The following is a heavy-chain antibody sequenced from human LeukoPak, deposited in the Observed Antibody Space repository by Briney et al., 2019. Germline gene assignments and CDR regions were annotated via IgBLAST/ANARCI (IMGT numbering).Heavy chain of an antibody. V-gene: IGHV1-8*01. CDR1: GYSFINYY. J-gene: IGHJ6*03. CDR3: ARVRRTTVVIPSRPNYYLDV. D-gene: IGHD4-23*01. CDR2: MSPNSGNT. Sequence: AAVKVSCKSSGYSFINYYINWVRQAAGQGLEWMGWMSPNSGNTGYVQKFQGRVTMTSNSSLNTAYMELNDLRSADTAVYYCARVRRTTVVIPSRPNYYLDVWGKGTTVTVSS.